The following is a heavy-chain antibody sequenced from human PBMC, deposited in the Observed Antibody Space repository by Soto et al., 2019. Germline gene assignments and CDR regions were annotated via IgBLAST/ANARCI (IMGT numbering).Heavy chain of an antibody. V-gene: IGHV1-69*02. CDR2: IIPILGIA. D-gene: IGHD2-15*01. CDR1: GGTFSSYT. J-gene: IGHJ4*02. Sequence: QVQLVQSGAEVKKPGSSVKVSCKASGGTFSSYTISWVRQAPGQGLEWMGRIIPILGIANYAQKFQGRVTITADKSTSTAYMELSSLRSEDTAVYYCARSLGYCSGGSCSYFDYWGQGTLVTVSS. CDR3: ARSLGYCSGGSCSYFDY.